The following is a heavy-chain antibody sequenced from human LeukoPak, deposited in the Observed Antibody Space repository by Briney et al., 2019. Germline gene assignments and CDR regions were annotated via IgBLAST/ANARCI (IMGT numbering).Heavy chain of an antibody. J-gene: IGHJ4*02. Sequence: GGSLRLSCAASGFTFDDYAMHWVRQAPGKGLEWVSGISWNSFSTDYADSVKGRFTISRDNAKKSLYLQMNSLRVEDTAVYYCARAVGYWGQGTLVTVSS. V-gene: IGHV3-9*01. CDR3: ARAVGY. D-gene: IGHD2-15*01. CDR1: GFTFDDYA. CDR2: ISWNSFST.